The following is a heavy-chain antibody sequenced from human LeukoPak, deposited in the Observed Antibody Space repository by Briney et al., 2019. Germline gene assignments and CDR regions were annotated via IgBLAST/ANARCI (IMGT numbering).Heavy chain of an antibody. D-gene: IGHD6-13*01. Sequence: SSQTLSLTCTVSGGSISSGGYYWSWLRQHPGKGLEWIGYIYYSGSTYYNPSLKSRVTISVDTSKNQFSLKLSSVTAADTAVYYCARDRGLAAAGIDYWGQGTLVTVSS. V-gene: IGHV4-31*03. CDR1: GGSISSGGYY. J-gene: IGHJ4*02. CDR2: IYYSGST. CDR3: ARDRGLAAAGIDY.